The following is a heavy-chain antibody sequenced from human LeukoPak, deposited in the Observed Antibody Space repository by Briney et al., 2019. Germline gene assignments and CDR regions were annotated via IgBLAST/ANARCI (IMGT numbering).Heavy chain of an antibody. CDR3: VRNGYNSGSYCFWSDY. CDR1: DGSFTDYN. Sequence: SESLSLTCAVYDGSFTDYNWSWIRQSPGKGLEWIAEIHHSGGTNYSPTLKSRVTLSVDTSNNQLYLTLRSVTAADTAVYYCVRNGYNSGSYCFWSDYWGQGTLGTVS. CDR2: IHHSGGT. J-gene: IGHJ4*02. D-gene: IGHD3-22*01. V-gene: IGHV4-34*01.